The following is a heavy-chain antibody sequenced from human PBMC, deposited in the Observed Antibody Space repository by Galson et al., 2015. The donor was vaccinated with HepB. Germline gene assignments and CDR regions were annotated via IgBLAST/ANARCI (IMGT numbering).Heavy chain of an antibody. J-gene: IGHJ5*02. CDR1: GYTFTGYY. Sequence: SVKVSCKASGYTFTGYYMHWVRQAPGQGLEWMGRINPNSGGTNYAQKFQGRVTMTRDTSISTAYMELSRLRSDDTAVYYCARGNYDILTGYYNGNWFDPWGQGTLVTVSS. V-gene: IGHV1-2*06. CDR2: INPNSGGT. CDR3: ARGNYDILTGYYNGNWFDP. D-gene: IGHD3-9*01.